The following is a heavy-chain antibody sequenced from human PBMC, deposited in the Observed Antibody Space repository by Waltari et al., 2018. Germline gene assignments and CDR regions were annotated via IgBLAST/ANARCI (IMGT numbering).Heavy chain of an antibody. CDR3: ATYIGASVGTAAFDV. J-gene: IGHJ3*01. V-gene: IGHV4-39*01. CDR1: GGSIPTPRHY. D-gene: IGHD5-12*01. Sequence: QLQLQESGPGLVKPSETLSLSCSVSGGSIPTPRHYWGWIRQPPGMVLVWIGTMSDDGATYTSPSLGRRVALSRDTSTNQLSLTLASVTVADTAVYHCATYIGASVGTAAFDVWGQGTMVTVSS. CDR2: MSDDGAT.